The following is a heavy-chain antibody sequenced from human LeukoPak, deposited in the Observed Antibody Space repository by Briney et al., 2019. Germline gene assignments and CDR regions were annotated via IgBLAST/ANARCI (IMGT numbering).Heavy chain of an antibody. D-gene: IGHD3-3*01. J-gene: IGHJ3*02. CDR1: GFTFNSYA. CDR2: ISSGGKGT. Sequence: GGSLRLSCAASGFTFNSYAMSWVRQGPGKGLEWVSGISSGGKGTYYAVSVKGRYTISRDNSNNVLFLQMNSLRVEDTAAYYCAKDRDQSFWSGSGAFDIWGHGTMVTVSS. CDR3: AKDRDQSFWSGSGAFDI. V-gene: IGHV3-23*01.